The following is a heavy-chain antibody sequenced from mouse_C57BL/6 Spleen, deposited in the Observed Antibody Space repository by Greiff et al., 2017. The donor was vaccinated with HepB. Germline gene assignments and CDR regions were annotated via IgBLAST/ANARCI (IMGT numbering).Heavy chain of an antibody. J-gene: IGHJ2*01. CDR3: ATSLDGYYEYFDY. CDR1: GYTFTSYW. V-gene: IGHV1-52*01. CDR2: IDPSDSET. D-gene: IGHD2-3*01. Sequence: VQLQQSGAELVRPGSSVKLSCKASGYTFTSYWMHWVKQRPIQGLEWIGNIDPSDSETHYNQKFKDKATLTVDKSSSTAYMQLSSLTSEDSAVYYWATSLDGYYEYFDYWGQGTTLTVSS.